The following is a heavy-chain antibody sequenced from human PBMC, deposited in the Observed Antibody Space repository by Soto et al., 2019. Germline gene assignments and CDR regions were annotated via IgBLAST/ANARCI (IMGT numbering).Heavy chain of an antibody. CDR2: ISGSGGST. CDR1: GFTFSSYA. V-gene: IGHV3-23*01. D-gene: IGHD6-19*01. CDR3: AKALMSSSGGWYAEDYYYYGMDV. Sequence: GGSLRLSCAASGFTFSSYAMSWVRQAPGKGLEWVSAISGSGGSTYYADSVKGRFTISRDNSKNTLYLQMNSLRAEDTAVYYCAKALMSSSGGWYAEDYYYYGMDVWGQGTTVTVSS. J-gene: IGHJ6*02.